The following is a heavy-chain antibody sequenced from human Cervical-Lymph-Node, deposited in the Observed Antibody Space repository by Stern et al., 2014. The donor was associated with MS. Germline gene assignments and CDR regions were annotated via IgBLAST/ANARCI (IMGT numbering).Heavy chain of an antibody. V-gene: IGHV4-39*01. J-gene: IGHJ4*02. CDR3: AKHACTGAACPFDL. D-gene: IGHD2-8*02. Sequence: QLQLQESGPGLVKPSETLSLTCAVSGDSLSSYTHYWALIRQPPGNGLEWIGSVYLGGTTYYTPALRSPVTIAVDTSKNHSSLGLNSGTAADTAVYYCAKHACTGAACPFDLWGQGTLVTVSS. CDR1: GDSLSSYTHY. CDR2: VYLGGTT.